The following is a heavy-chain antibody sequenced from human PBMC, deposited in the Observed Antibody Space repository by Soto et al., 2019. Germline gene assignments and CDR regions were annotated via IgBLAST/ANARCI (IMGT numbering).Heavy chain of an antibody. CDR3: ARTINYDILTGPDD. Sequence: SETLSLTCTVSGGSISSYYWSWIRQPPGKGLEWIGYIYYSGSTNYNPSLKSRVTISVDTSKNQFSLKLSSVTAADTAVYYCARTINYDILTGPDDWGQGTLVTVSS. D-gene: IGHD3-9*01. CDR1: GGSISSYY. J-gene: IGHJ4*02. CDR2: IYYSGST. V-gene: IGHV4-59*08.